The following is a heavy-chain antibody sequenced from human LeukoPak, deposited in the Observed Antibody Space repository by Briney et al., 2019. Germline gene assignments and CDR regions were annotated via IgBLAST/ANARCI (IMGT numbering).Heavy chain of an antibody. V-gene: IGHV3-13*04. CDR1: GFTFSSYD. CDR2: IGTAGDT. D-gene: IGHD3-10*01. CDR3: ARGPKNYGSGSYYSLLFDY. Sequence: GGSLRLSCAASGFTFSSYDMHWVRQATGKGLEWVSAIGTAGDTYYPGSVKGRFTISRENAKNSLYLQMNSLRAGDTAVYYCARGPKNYGSGSYYSLLFDYWGQGTLVTVSS. J-gene: IGHJ4*02.